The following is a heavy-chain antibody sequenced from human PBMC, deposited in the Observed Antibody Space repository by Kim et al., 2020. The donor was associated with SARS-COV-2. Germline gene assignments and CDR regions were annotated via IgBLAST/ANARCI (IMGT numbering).Heavy chain of an antibody. Sequence: SETLSLTCAVSGASITNGDYYWGWIRQFPGKGLEGIGYMHYTGTTSYNLSLRSRPTISLDASKNQFSLRLSSVTAADTAVYSCARYYFASGGYSYFDYWG. CDR1: GASITNGDYY. V-gene: IGHV4-31*11. D-gene: IGHD3-10*01. CDR2: MHYTGTT. CDR3: ARYYFASGGYSYFDY. J-gene: IGHJ4*01.